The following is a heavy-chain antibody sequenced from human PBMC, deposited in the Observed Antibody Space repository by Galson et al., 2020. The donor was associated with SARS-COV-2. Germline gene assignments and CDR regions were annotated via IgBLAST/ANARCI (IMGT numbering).Heavy chain of an antibody. Sequence: GESLKISCAASGFTFSTYWMHWVRQAPGKGLVWVARLYSEGGRTIYADSVKGRFTISRDNAKNTLYLQMNSVRAEDTAAYFCAREGEDTWYDYVMDVWGQGTTVTVSS. CDR3: AREGEDTWYDYVMDV. J-gene: IGHJ6*02. V-gene: IGHV3-74*01. D-gene: IGHD3-16*01. CDR2: LYSEGGRT. CDR1: GFTFSTYW.